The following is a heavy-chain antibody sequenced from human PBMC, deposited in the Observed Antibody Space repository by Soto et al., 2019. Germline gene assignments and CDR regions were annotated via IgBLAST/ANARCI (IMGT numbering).Heavy chain of an antibody. J-gene: IGHJ6*02. V-gene: IGHV3-15*07. Sequence: GGPGTSRSAPRLPFSNAPMNLGPPAPGEGGGGGGRIKSKTDGGTTDYAAPVKGRFTIPRDDSKNTLYLQMNSLKTEDTAVYYCTAYSIAAAGTDDYYYGMDVWGQGTTVTVSS. D-gene: IGHD6-13*01. CDR2: IKSKTDGGTT. CDR1: RLPFSNAP. CDR3: TAYSIAAAGTDDYYYGMDV.